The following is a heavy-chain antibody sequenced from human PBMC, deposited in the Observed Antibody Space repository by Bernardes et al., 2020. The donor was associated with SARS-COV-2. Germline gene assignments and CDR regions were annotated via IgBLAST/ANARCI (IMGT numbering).Heavy chain of an antibody. CDR2: IYYSGST. D-gene: IGHD2-21*01. V-gene: IGHV4-59*01. CDR1: GGSISSYY. J-gene: IGHJ3*02. Sequence: SETLSLTCTVSGGSISSYYWSWIRQPPGKGLEWIGYIYYSGSTNYNPSLKSRVTISVDTSKNQFSLKLSSVTAADTAVYYCARVADFGVAYAFDIWGQGTMVTVSS. CDR3: ARVADFGVAYAFDI.